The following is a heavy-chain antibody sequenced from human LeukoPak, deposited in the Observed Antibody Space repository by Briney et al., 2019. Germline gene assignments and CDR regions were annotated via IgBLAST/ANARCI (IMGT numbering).Heavy chain of an antibody. V-gene: IGHV3-66*01. J-gene: IGHJ6*03. Sequence: PGGSLRLSCAASGFTVSSNYMSWVRQAPGKGLEWVSVIYSGGSTYYADSVKGRFTISRDNSKNTLYLQMNSLRAEDTAVYYCARDVRDVRYYGSGSYYSMNYYYYYYMDVWGKGTTVTISS. CDR1: GFTVSSNY. CDR2: IYSGGST. CDR3: ARDVRDVRYYGSGSYYSMNYYYYYYMDV. D-gene: IGHD3-10*01.